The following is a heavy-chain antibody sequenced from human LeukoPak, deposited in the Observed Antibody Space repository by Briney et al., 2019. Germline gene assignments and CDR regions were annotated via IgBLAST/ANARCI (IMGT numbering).Heavy chain of an antibody. CDR1: GGTFSSYA. D-gene: IGHD3-22*01. V-gene: IGHV1-69*13. Sequence: ASVKVSCKASGGTFSSYAIRWVRQAPGQGLEWMGGIIPIFGTANYAQKFQGRVTITADESTSTAYMELSSLRSEDTAVYYCARDDQVVTTPLYYYYGMDVWGQGTTVTVSS. CDR2: IIPIFGTA. J-gene: IGHJ6*02. CDR3: ARDDQVVTTPLYYYYGMDV.